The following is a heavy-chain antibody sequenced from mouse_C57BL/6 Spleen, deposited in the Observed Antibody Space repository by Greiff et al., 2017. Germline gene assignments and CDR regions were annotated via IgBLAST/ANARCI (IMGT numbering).Heavy chain of an antibody. CDR1: GYTFTSYW. J-gene: IGHJ3*01. Sequence: QVHVKQPGAELVKPGASVKLSCKASGYTFTSYWMQWVKQRPGQGLEWIGEIDPSDSYTNYNQKFKGKATLTVDTSSSTAYMQLSSLTSEDSAVYYCARHGGTWFAYWGQGTLVTVSA. CDR3: ARHGGTWFAY. V-gene: IGHV1-50*01. CDR2: IDPSDSYT.